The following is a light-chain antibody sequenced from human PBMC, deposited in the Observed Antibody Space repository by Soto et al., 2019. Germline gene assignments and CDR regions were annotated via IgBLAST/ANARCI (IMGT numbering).Light chain of an antibody. CDR1: QSVSNN. CDR2: GAS. CDR3: QQYNNWWT. Sequence: EIVMTQSPATLSVSPGERATLSCRASQSVSNNVAWYQKKPGQAPRLLIYGASTRATGIPARFSGSGSGTEFTLTISSLQSEDFAFYYCQQYNNWWTFGQGTRVDIK. J-gene: IGKJ1*01. V-gene: IGKV3-15*01.